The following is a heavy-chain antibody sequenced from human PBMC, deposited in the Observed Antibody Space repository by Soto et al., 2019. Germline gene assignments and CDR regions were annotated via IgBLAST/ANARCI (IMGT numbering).Heavy chain of an antibody. V-gene: IGHV1-8*01. Sequence: QVQLVQSGAEVKKPGASVKVSCKASGYTFTSYDINWVRQATGQGLEWMGWMNPNSGNTGYAQKLQGRVTMTRNNSISTAYMELSSLRSEDTAVYYCARMAAAGYYYYYYYMDVWGKGTTVTVSS. J-gene: IGHJ6*03. D-gene: IGHD6-13*01. CDR2: MNPNSGNT. CDR1: GYTFTSYD. CDR3: ARMAAAGYYYYYYYMDV.